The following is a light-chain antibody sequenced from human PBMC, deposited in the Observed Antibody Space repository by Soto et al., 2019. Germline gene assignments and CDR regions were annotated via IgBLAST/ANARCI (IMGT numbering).Light chain of an antibody. CDR2: GAS. V-gene: IGKV3D-15*01. CDR3: QHYNDWPPAFT. Sequence: EILMTQSPATLSVSPGERATLSCRASQSLNRNLAWYQQKPGQAPRLIIYGASTRASGIPARFSGSGSGTEFTLPISSLQSEDFALYYCQHYNDWPPAFTFVPGTKVDL. CDR1: QSLNRN. J-gene: IGKJ3*01.